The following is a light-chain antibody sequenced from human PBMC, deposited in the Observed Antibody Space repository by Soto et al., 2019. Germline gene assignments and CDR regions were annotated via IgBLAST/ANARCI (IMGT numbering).Light chain of an antibody. V-gene: IGKV3-20*01. CDR3: QQYGISPRT. CDR2: DAS. J-gene: IGKJ1*01. Sequence: DIVMPQSPAALSVSPGEIPTLSCRASQSVSRYVAWYQQKPGQAPRLLIYDASTRATGIPDRFSGSGSGTDCTLTISRLEPEDMAVYYCQQYGISPRTFGQGTKVDIK. CDR1: QSVSRY.